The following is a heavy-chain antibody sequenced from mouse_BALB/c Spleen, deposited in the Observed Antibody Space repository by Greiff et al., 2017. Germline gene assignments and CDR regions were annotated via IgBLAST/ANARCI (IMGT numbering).Heavy chain of an antibody. D-gene: IGHD1-1*01. CDR2: IYPGNSDT. V-gene: IGHV1-5*01. CDR1: GYSFTSYW. J-gene: IGHJ4*01. CDR3: TRFGYYGSSYYAMDY. Sequence: VQLQQSGTVLARPGASVKMSCKASGYSFTSYWMHWVKQRPGQGLEWIGAIYPGNSDTSYNQKFKGKAKLTAVTSASTAYMELSSLTNEDSAVYYCTRFGYYGSSYYAMDYWGQGTSVTVSS.